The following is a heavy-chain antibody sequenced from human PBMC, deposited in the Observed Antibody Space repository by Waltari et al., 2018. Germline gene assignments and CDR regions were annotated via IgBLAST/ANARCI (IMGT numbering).Heavy chain of an antibody. D-gene: IGHD3-10*01. CDR2: INPGRANT. Sequence: EVQLVQSGGGLVQPGGPLRLSCEASGFSFYHYPMTWVRQAPGKGLEWVSTINPGRANTYYADSVGGRFTISRDNSKNTLYLQLNNLRAEDTATYYCAKADNKWELLWFDSWGQGNLVIVSS. CDR3: AKADNKWELLWFDS. J-gene: IGHJ5*02. V-gene: IGHV3-23*04. CDR1: GFSFYHYP.